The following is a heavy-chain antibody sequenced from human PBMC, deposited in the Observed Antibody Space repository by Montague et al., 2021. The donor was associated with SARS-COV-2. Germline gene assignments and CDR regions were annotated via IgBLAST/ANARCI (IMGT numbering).Heavy chain of an antibody. CDR1: GFTFSSYA. V-gene: IGHV3-23*03. CDR3: AKDPHYDFWSGYYFVY. Sequence: SLRLSCAASGFTFSSYAMSWVRQAPGKGLEWVSVIYSGGSSTYYADSVKGRFTISRDNSKNTLYLQMNSLRAEDTAVYYCAKDPHYDFWSGYYFVYWGQGTLVTVSS. CDR2: IYSGGSST. J-gene: IGHJ4*02. D-gene: IGHD3-3*01.